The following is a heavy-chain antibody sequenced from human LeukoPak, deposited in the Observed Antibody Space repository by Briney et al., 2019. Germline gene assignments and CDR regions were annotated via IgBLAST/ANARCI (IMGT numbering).Heavy chain of an antibody. D-gene: IGHD2-15*01. CDR3: AKAAPLYCSVGSCGYYYYYYMDV. V-gene: IGHV3-30*02. Sequence: GGSLRLSCAASGFTFSSYGMHWVRQAPGKGLEGVAFIRYDGSNKYYADSVKGRFTISRDNSKNTLYLQMNSLRAEDTAVYYCAKAAPLYCSVGSCGYYYYYYMDVWGKGTAVTVSS. J-gene: IGHJ6*03. CDR1: GFTFSSYG. CDR2: IRYDGSNK.